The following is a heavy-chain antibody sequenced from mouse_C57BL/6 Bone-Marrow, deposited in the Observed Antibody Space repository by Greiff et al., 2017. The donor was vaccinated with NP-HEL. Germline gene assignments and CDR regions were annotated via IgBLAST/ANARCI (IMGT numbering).Heavy chain of an antibody. CDR1: GYSFTSYY. D-gene: IGHD1-1*01. J-gene: IGHJ4*01. V-gene: IGHV1-66*01. Sequence: ESGPELVKPGASVKISCKASGYSFTSYYIHWVKQRPGQGLEWIGWIYPGSGNTKYNEKFKGKATLTADTSSSTAYMQLSSLTSEDSAVYYCARGYYGSRYYYAMDYWGQGTSVTVSS. CDR2: IYPGSGNT. CDR3: ARGYYGSRYYYAMDY.